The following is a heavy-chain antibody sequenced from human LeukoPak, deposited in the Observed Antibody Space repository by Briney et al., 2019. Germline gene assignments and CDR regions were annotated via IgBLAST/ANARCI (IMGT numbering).Heavy chain of an antibody. CDR2: IPNDGTNE. Sequence: PGGSLRLSCAASGFTFSSYAMHWVRQAPGKGLEWVAVIPNDGTNEYYADSMKGRFTISRDNSKNTLYLQMNSLTGGDTAVYYCAVDYGDYIDAFDIWGQGTMVTVSS. J-gene: IGHJ3*02. D-gene: IGHD4-17*01. CDR1: GFTFSSYA. CDR3: AVDYGDYIDAFDI. V-gene: IGHV3-30*04.